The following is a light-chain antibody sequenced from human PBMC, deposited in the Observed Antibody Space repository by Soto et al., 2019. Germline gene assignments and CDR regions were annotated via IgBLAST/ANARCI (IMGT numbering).Light chain of an antibody. J-gene: IGLJ3*02. V-gene: IGLV2-18*01. CDR1: SSDVGGFDY. CDR2: QVN. Sequence: QSALTQPPSASGSPGQSVTVSCTGTSSDVGGFDYVSWYQQHPGKVPKLLIYQVNRRPSGVPDRFSGSKSGNTPSLTIFGLQAEDEADYYCSLYTSSSTWVFGGGTKLTVL. CDR3: SLYTSSSTWV.